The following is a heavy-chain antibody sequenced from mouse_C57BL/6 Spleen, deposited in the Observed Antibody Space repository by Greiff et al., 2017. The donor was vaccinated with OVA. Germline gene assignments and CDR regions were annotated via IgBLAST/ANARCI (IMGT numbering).Heavy chain of an antibody. CDR2: IWGGGST. D-gene: IGHD1-1*01. Sequence: VQGVESGPGLVAPSQSLSITCTVSGFSLTSYGVDWVRQPPGKGLEWLGVIWGGGSTNYNSALLSRLSISKDNSKSQVFLKMNSLQTDDTAMYYCAKHEGFYYGRGGAMDYWGQGTSVTVSS. J-gene: IGHJ4*01. CDR1: GFSLTSYG. V-gene: IGHV2-9*01. CDR3: AKHEGFYYGRGGAMDY.